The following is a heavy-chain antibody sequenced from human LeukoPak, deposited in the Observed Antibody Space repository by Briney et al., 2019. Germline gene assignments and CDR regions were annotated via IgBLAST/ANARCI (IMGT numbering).Heavy chain of an antibody. CDR3: ARDKSYYPGAFDI. V-gene: IGHV4-34*01. CDR2: INHSGST. CDR1: GGSFSGYY. D-gene: IGHD3-10*01. J-gene: IGHJ3*02. Sequence: SETLSLTCAVYGGSFSGYYWSWIRQPPGKGLEWIGEINHSGSTNYNPSLKSRVTISVDTSKNQFSLKLSSVTAADTAVYYCARDKSYYPGAFDIWGQGTMVTVSS.